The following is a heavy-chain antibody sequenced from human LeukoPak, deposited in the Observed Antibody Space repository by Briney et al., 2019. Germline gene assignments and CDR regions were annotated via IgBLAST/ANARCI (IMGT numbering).Heavy chain of an antibody. V-gene: IGHV3-74*01. CDR3: TSGRYDSSRYLDY. CDR1: GFTFNTYW. J-gene: IGHJ4*02. D-gene: IGHD3-22*01. CDR2: LNPDGRST. Sequence: GGCLRLSCAASGFTFNTYWMHWVRPAPGKGLVWVSRLNPDGRSTNYADSVKGRFTISRDNAKNTLYLQKSSLGADDTAVYYCTSGRYDSSRYLDYWGQGTLVTVSS.